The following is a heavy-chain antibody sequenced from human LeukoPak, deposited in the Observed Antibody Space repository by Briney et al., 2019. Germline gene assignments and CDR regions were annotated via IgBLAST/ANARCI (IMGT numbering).Heavy chain of an antibody. J-gene: IGHJ4*02. V-gene: IGHV1-69*04. CDR1: GGTFSSYA. D-gene: IGHD3-22*01. CDR3: ARDPYYYDSSGYYLGY. Sequence: SVKVSCKASGGTFSSYAIRWVRQAPGQGLEWMGRIIPILGIANYAQKFQGRVTITADKSTSTAYMELSSLRSEDTAVYYCARDPYYYDSSGYYLGYWGQGTLVTVSS. CDR2: IIPILGIA.